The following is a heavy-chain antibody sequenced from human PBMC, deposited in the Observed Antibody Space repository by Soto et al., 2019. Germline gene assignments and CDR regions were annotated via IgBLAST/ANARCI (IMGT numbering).Heavy chain of an antibody. J-gene: IGHJ5*02. V-gene: IGHV3-30*18. CDR2: ISYDGSNK. CDR1: GFTFSSYG. CDR3: AKAPGFPNWFDP. Sequence: GGSLRLSCAASGFTFSSYGMHWVRQAPGKGLEWVAVISYDGSNKYYADSVKGRFTISRDNSKNTLYLQMNSLRAEDTAVYYCAKAPGFPNWFDPWGQGTLVTVSS.